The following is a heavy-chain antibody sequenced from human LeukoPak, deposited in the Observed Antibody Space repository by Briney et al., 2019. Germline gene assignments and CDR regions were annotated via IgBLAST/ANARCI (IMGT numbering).Heavy chain of an antibody. Sequence: SETLSLTCTVSGGSISSYYWSWIRQPPGKGLEWVGYMYPSGSTNYNASLKSRVTISIDTSKNQFSLKVSSLTAADTAVYYCARMNNWGRGWYFDLWGRGTLVTVSS. J-gene: IGHJ2*01. CDR1: GGSISSYY. CDR3: ARMNNWGRGWYFDL. CDR2: MYPSGST. D-gene: IGHD7-27*01. V-gene: IGHV4-59*01.